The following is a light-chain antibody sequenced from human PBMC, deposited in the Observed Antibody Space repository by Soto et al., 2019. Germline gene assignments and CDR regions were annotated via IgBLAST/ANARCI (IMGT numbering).Light chain of an antibody. V-gene: IGLV3-21*02. CDR1: SLESKS. CDR2: VDS. Sequence: SCELTQPPSVSVAPGQTARITCGGDSLESKSVHGYQQGPVQAPLLVVHVDSDRPSEIPERFSGSNSGNTATLTITRVEAGDEADYYCQVWDSSSDHYVFGTGTKRTVL. CDR3: QVWDSSSDHYV. J-gene: IGLJ1*01.